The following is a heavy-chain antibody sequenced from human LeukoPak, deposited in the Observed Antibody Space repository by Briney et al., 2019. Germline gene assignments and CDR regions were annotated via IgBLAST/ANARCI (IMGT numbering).Heavy chain of an antibody. V-gene: IGHV3-21*01. D-gene: IGHD3-22*01. CDR2: ISGSSSYI. CDR3: ARDPGSGYVNNWFDP. Sequence: PGGSLRLSCAASGFTFSSYSMNWVRQAPGKGLEWVSSISGSSSYIYYADSLKGRFTISRDNAKNSLYLQMYSLRAEDTAVYYCARDPGSGYVNNWFDPWGQGTLVTVSS. J-gene: IGHJ5*02. CDR1: GFTFSSYS.